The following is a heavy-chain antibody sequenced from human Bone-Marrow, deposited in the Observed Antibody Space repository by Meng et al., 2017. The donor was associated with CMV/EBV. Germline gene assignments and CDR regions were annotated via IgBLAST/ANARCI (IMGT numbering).Heavy chain of an antibody. CDR1: GFTFSSYS. J-gene: IGHJ6*02. CDR3: ARSGRGTSLGMDV. Sequence: GESLKISCAASGFTFSSYSMNWVRQAPGKGLEWVSYISSSSSTIYYADSVKGRFTISRDNAKNSLYLQMNSLRAADTAVYYCARSGRGTSLGMDVWGQGTTVTVSS. V-gene: IGHV3-48*04. CDR2: ISSSSSTI. D-gene: IGHD2-2*01.